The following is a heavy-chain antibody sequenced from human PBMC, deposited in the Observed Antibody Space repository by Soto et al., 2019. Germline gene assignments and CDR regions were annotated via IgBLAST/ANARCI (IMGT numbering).Heavy chain of an antibody. CDR1: GFTFSSYA. D-gene: IGHD3-3*01. Sequence: PGGSLRLSCAASGFTFSSYAMSWVRQAPGKGLEWVSAISGSGGSTYYADSVKGRFTISRDNAKNTLYLQMNSLRAEDTAVYYCARVVIDFWSGYSFDYWGQGTLVTVSS. CDR3: ARVVIDFWSGYSFDY. CDR2: ISGSGGST. V-gene: IGHV3-23*01. J-gene: IGHJ4*02.